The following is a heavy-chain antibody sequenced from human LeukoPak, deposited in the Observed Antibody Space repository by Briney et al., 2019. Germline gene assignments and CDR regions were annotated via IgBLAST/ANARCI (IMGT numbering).Heavy chain of an antibody. CDR2: IIPIFGTA. Sequence: ASVKVSCKASGGTFSSYAISWVRQAPGQGLEWMGGIIPIFGTANYAQKFQGRVTITTDESTSTAYMELSSLRSEDTAVYYCATEVAGWFDPWGQGTLVTVSS. J-gene: IGHJ5*02. V-gene: IGHV1-69*05. CDR1: GGTFSSYA. CDR3: ATEVAGWFDP.